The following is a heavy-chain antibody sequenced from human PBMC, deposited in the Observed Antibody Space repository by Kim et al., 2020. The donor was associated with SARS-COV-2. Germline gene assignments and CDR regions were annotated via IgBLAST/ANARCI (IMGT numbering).Heavy chain of an antibody. CDR2: IYSGGTIT. Sequence: GGSLRLSCAASGFTFSNYAMNWVRQAPGKGLEWVSVIYSGGTITYYADSVKGRFTISRDDSKNTLYLQMNSLRAEDTAVYYCAKGWGRSSSWLDYWGQGTLVTVSS. D-gene: IGHD6-13*01. V-gene: IGHV3-23*03. J-gene: IGHJ4*02. CDR3: AKGWGRSSSWLDY. CDR1: GFTFSNYA.